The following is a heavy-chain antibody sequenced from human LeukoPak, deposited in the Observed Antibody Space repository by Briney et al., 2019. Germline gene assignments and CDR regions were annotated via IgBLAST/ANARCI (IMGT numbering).Heavy chain of an antibody. Sequence: GGSLRFSCAASGFTFSSYAMSWVRQAPGKGLEWVSAISGSGGSTYYADSVKGRFTISRDNSKNTLYLQMNSLRAEDTAVYYCAKYDIVVVPAAVPKGDYSYYGMDVWVQGTTVTVSS. V-gene: IGHV3-23*01. CDR1: GFTFSSYA. CDR3: AKYDIVVVPAAVPKGDYSYYGMDV. J-gene: IGHJ6*02. D-gene: IGHD2-2*01. CDR2: ISGSGGST.